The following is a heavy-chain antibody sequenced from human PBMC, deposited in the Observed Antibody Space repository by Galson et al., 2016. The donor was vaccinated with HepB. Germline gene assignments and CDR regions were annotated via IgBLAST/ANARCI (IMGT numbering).Heavy chain of an antibody. CDR3: ARAVMLGRGMDV. D-gene: IGHD3-10*01. V-gene: IGHV6-1*01. J-gene: IGHJ6*02. CDR1: GDSVYNNGAA. Sequence: CAISGDSVYNNGAAWVWIRQSPSRGVEWLGRTFYRSTWENHYAGSVKNRITISPDTSRNQSSLHLNSVTPEDTAVYYCARAVMLGRGMDVWGQGTTVTVSS. CDR2: TFYRSTWEN.